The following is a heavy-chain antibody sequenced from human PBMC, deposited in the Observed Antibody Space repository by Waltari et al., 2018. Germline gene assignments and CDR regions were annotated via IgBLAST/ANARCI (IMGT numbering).Heavy chain of an antibody. J-gene: IGHJ4*02. V-gene: IGHV3-53*01. D-gene: IGHD2-15*01. CDR2: IYTGGST. CDR1: GFTVSTTY. Sequence: EVRLVESGGGLIQPGGSLRLSCAASGFTVSTTYMTWVRQAPGKGLGWVSTIYTGGSTYCADSVKGRFTISRDNSKNTLYLEMNSLRAEDTAVYYCARSYRYCRDGSCFHSHLDFWGQGTLVTVSS. CDR3: ARSYRYCRDGSCFHSHLDF.